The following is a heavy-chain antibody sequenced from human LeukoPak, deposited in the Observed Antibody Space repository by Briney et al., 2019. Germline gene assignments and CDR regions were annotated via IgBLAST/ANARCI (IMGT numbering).Heavy chain of an antibody. V-gene: IGHV4-31*03. CDR3: ARFALGYGFDY. CDR2: IYYSGST. J-gene: IGHJ4*02. Sequence: SETLSLTCTVSGGSISSGGYYWSWIRQHPGKGLEWIGYIYYSGSTYYNPSLKSRVTISVDTSKNQFSLKLSSVTAADTAVYYCARFALGYGFDYWGQGTPVTVSS. D-gene: IGHD5-18*01. CDR1: GGSISSGGYY.